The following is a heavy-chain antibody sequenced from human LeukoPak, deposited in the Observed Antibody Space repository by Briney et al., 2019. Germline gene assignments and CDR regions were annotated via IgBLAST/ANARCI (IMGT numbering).Heavy chain of an antibody. CDR3: AKARRVVGATVDEG. J-gene: IGHJ1*01. V-gene: IGHV3-23*01. D-gene: IGHD1-26*01. CDR2: IRGSGGST. Sequence: GGSLRLSCAASGFTFSSYAMSWVRQAPGKGLEWVSAIRGSGGSTYYADSVKGRFTISRDNSKNTLYLQMNSLRAEDTAVYYCAKARRVVGATVDEGWGQGTLVTVSS. CDR1: GFTFSSYA.